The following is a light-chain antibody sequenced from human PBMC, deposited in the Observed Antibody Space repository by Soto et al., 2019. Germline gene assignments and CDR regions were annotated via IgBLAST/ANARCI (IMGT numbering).Light chain of an antibody. V-gene: IGKV3-15*01. Sequence: EIVVTQSPATLSVSPGERATLSCRASQSVGNNFAWYQQKPGQAPRLLIFATSTRATGVPARFSGSGSGTEFTLTIRSLQSEDLAVYSCQQYGVWPLTFGGGAKVEIE. J-gene: IGKJ4*01. CDR2: ATS. CDR3: QQYGVWPLT. CDR1: QSVGNN.